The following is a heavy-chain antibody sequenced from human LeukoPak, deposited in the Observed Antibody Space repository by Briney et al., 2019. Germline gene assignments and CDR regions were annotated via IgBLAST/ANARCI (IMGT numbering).Heavy chain of an antibody. CDR3: ARESRDGYNYAPVDY. CDR2: ISYDGSNK. J-gene: IGHJ4*02. Sequence: GGSLRLSCAASGFTFSSYAMHWVRQAPGKGLEWVAVISYDGSNKYYADSVKGRFTISRDNSKNTLYLQMNSLGAEDTAVYYCARESRDGYNYAPVDYWGQGTLVTVSS. CDR1: GFTFSSYA. V-gene: IGHV3-30*04. D-gene: IGHD5-24*01.